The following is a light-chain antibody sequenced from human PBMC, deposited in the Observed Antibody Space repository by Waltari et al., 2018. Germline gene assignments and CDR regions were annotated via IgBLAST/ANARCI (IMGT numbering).Light chain of an antibody. CDR1: SSNIGSNY. CDR3: AAWDDSLSGVV. V-gene: IGLV1-47*01. CDR2: RNN. Sequence: QSVLTQPPSASGTPGQRVPIPCSGSSSNIGSNYVYWYQQLPGTAPKLHIYRNNQRPSGVPDRFSGSKSGTSASLAISGLRSEDEADYYCAAWDDSLSGVVFGGGTKLTVL. J-gene: IGLJ2*01.